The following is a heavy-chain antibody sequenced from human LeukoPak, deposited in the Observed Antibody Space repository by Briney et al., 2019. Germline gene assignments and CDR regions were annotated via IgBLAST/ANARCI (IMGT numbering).Heavy chain of an antibody. CDR3: ARDLTGDTGFDP. Sequence: SETLSLTCTVSGGSISSYYWSWIRQPPGKGLEWIGYIYYSGSTNYNPSLKSRVTISVDTSKNQFSLKLSSVTAADTAVHYCARDLTGDTGFDPWGQGTLVTVSS. V-gene: IGHV4-59*01. J-gene: IGHJ5*02. D-gene: IGHD7-27*01. CDR1: GGSISSYY. CDR2: IYYSGST.